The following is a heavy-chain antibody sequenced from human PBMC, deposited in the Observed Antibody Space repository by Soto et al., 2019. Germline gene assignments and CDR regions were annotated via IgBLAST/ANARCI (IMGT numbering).Heavy chain of an antibody. Sequence: VKVSCKASGGTFSSYAISWVRQAPGQGLEWMGGIIPIFGTANYAQKFQGRVTITADESTSTAYMELSSLRSEDTAVYYCARDSTRDGYNFPRVYSSSGMDAWGQGNTVTVSS. CDR2: IIPIFGTA. V-gene: IGHV1-69*13. D-gene: IGHD5-12*01. CDR1: GGTFSSYA. J-gene: IGHJ6*02. CDR3: ARDSTRDGYNFPRVYSSSGMDA.